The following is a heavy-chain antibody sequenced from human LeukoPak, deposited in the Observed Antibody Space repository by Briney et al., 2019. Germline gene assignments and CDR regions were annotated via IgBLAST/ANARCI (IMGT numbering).Heavy chain of an antibody. CDR1: GFTVSSDY. CDR2: ITGSGGST. D-gene: IGHD3-3*01. Sequence: PGGSLRLSCAASGFTVSSDYMSWVRQAPGKGLEWVSSITGSGGSTYYADSVKGRFTISRDNSKNTLYLQMSSLRAEDTAVYYCAKDKGDFWSGHHYWGQGTLVTVSS. CDR3: AKDKGDFWSGHHY. V-gene: IGHV3-23*01. J-gene: IGHJ4*02.